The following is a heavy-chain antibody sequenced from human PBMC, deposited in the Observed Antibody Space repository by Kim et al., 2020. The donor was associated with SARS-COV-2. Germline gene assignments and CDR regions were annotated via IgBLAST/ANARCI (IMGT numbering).Heavy chain of an antibody. Sequence: SETLSLTCTVSGGSISSSSYYWGWIRQPPGKGLEWIGSIYYSGSTYYNPSLKSRVTISVDTSKNQFSLKLSSVTAADTAVYYCSRTPMGDILTGYPRGVNWFDPWGQGTLVTVSS. D-gene: IGHD3-9*01. CDR1: GGSISSSSYY. V-gene: IGHV4-39*01. CDR2: IYYSGST. CDR3: SRTPMGDILTGYPRGVNWFDP. J-gene: IGHJ5*02.